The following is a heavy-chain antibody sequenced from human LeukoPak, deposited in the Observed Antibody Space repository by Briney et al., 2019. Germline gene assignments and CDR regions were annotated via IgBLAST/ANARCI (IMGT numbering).Heavy chain of an antibody. Sequence: PGGSLRLSCAASGFTFSSYWMSWVRQAPGKGLEWVANIKQDGSEKYYVDSVKGRFTISRDNAKNSLYLQMNSLRAEDTAVYYCARAHYYDSSGYYSPGIGYWGQGTLVTVSS. J-gene: IGHJ4*02. V-gene: IGHV3-7*01. CDR1: GFTFSSYW. CDR3: ARAHYYDSSGYYSPGIGY. D-gene: IGHD3-22*01. CDR2: IKQDGSEK.